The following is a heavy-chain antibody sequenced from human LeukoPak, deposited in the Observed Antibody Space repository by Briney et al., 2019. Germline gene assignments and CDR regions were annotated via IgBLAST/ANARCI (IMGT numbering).Heavy chain of an antibody. D-gene: IGHD2-21*02. CDR1: GFTVSTNY. V-gene: IGHV3-53*01. CDR2: FYSDGRT. Sequence: GGSLRLSCAASGFTVSTNYMTWVRQAPGKGLEWVSVFYSDGRTFYIDSVKGRFTTSRDNSKNTVFLQMNSLRPEDTAVYYCARVAYCGGDCYSGPLAYWGQGTLVTVSS. CDR3: ARVAYCGGDCYSGPLAY. J-gene: IGHJ4*02.